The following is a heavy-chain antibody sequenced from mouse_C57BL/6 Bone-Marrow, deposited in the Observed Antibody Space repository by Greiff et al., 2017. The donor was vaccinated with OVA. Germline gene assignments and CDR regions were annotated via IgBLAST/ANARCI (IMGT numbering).Heavy chain of an antibody. CDR2: IDPANGDT. D-gene: IGHD3-2*02. J-gene: IGHJ2*01. V-gene: IGHV14-4*01. CDR1: GFNIKDDY. CDR3: TPSAQATAVDY. Sequence: EVQLQQSGAELVRPGASVKLSCTASGFNIKDDYMHWVKQRPEQGLEWIGWIDPANGDTEYASKFQGKATITADTSSNTAYLQLSSLTSEDTAVYYCTPSAQATAVDYWGQGTTLTVSS.